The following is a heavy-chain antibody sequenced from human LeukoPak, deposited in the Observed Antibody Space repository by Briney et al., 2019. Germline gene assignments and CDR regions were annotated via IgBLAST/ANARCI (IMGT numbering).Heavy chain of an antibody. Sequence: SETLSLTCTVSGGSISSYYWSWIRQPPGKGLEWIGYIYYSGSTNYNPSLKSRVTISVDTSKNQFSLKLSSVTAADTAVYYCARGVVEGFWFDPWGQGTLVTVSS. D-gene: IGHD2-15*01. V-gene: IGHV4-59*01. J-gene: IGHJ5*02. CDR1: GGSISSYY. CDR3: ARGVVEGFWFDP. CDR2: IYYSGST.